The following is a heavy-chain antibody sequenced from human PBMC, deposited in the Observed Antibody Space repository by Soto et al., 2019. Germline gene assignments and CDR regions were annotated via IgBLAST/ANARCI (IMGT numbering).Heavy chain of an antibody. D-gene: IGHD3-22*01. CDR2: INHSGST. J-gene: IGHJ4*02. CDR3: ARGRRYYDSSGYYLYYFDY. Sequence: PSETLSLTCAVYGGSFSGYYRSWIRQPPGKGLEWIGEINHSGSTNYNPSLKSRVTISVDTSKNQFSLKLSSVTAADTAVYYCARGRRYYDSSGYYLYYFDYWGQGTLVTVSS. V-gene: IGHV4-34*01. CDR1: GGSFSGYY.